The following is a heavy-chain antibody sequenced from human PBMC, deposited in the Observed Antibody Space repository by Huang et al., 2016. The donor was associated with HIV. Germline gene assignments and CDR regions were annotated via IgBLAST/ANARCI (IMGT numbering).Heavy chain of an antibody. Sequence: EVHLVQSGAEVKEPGESLKISCQASGYNFDSYWIGWVRQMPGKGLEWRGLSYPGDYHTRYDPSIQGPVTISADQSMNTAYLQWSSLKASDTAIYFCARQGLWLPPTDPFDYWGQGTPVTVSA. CDR3: ARQGLWLPPTDPFDY. V-gene: IGHV5-51*01. CDR2: SYPGDYHT. J-gene: IGHJ4*02. CDR1: GYNFDSYW. D-gene: IGHD3-10*01.